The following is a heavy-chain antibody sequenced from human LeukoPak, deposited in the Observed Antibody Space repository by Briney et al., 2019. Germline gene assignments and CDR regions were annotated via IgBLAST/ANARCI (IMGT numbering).Heavy chain of an antibody. CDR3: ATQDSMYYFDY. CDR2: ISTDGGNT. J-gene: IGHJ4*02. CDR1: GFTFSNYA. V-gene: IGHV3-23*01. Sequence: GGSLRLSCAASGFTFSNYAMSWVRQAPGRGLEWISAISTDGGNTYYADSVKGRFTISRDNSKNTLYLQMNSLRAEDTAVYYCATQDSMYYFDYWGQGTLVTVSS. D-gene: IGHD3-22*01.